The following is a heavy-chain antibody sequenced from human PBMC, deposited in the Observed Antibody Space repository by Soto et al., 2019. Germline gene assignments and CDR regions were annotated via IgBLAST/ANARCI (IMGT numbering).Heavy chain of an antibody. Sequence: VQLEESGGGLVKPGESLRLSCAASGFDFTTYTMKWVRQAPGKGLEWVSSISRTSNYIYYANSLKGRFSISRDNAGNSLFLHMSGLTVDDTAVYYCARSPRSESLVVVVRTFDYWGQGTLVTVSS. CDR2: ISRTSNYI. D-gene: IGHD2-21*01. V-gene: IGHV3-21*02. CDR1: GFDFTTYT. J-gene: IGHJ4*02. CDR3: ARSPRSESLVVVVRTFDY.